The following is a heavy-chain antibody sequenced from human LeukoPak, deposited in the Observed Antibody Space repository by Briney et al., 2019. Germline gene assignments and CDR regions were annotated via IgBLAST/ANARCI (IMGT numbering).Heavy chain of an antibody. CDR3: ARGSKAAPGTFDY. Sequence: SETLPLTCTVSGGSVSSGSYYWSWIRQPPGKGLEWIGYIYYTGSTDYNPSLKSRVAISVDTSKNQFSLKLSSVTAADTAVYYCARGSKAAPGTFDYWGQGTLVTVSS. CDR2: IYYTGST. V-gene: IGHV4-61*01. D-gene: IGHD6-13*01. J-gene: IGHJ4*02. CDR1: GGSVSSGSYY.